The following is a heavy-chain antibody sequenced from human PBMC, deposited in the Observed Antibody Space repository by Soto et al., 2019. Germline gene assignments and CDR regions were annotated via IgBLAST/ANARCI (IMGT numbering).Heavy chain of an antibody. CDR3: ARKQWLVLSLNY. J-gene: IGHJ4*02. CDR1: GFTFRSHA. Sequence: TGGSLRLSCAASGFTFRSHAMSWVRQAPGKGLEWVSAISGSGGSTYYADSVKGRFTISRDNSKNTLYLQMNSLRAEDTAVYYCARKQWLVLSLNYWGQGTLVTVSS. D-gene: IGHD6-19*01. CDR2: ISGSGGST. V-gene: IGHV3-23*01.